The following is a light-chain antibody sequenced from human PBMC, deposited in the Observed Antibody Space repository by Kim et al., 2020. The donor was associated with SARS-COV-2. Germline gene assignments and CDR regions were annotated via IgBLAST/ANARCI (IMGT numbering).Light chain of an antibody. J-gene: IGLJ1*01. Sequence: GVTISCTGSGSNFGAGYDAHWYQQLPGTAPKVLIYVHNNRFSGVPDRFSGSKSGTSASLAISGLQAEDEADYYCQSYDSSLGHYVFGTGTKVTVL. CDR1: GSNFGAGYD. V-gene: IGLV1-40*01. CDR2: VHN. CDR3: QSYDSSLGHYV.